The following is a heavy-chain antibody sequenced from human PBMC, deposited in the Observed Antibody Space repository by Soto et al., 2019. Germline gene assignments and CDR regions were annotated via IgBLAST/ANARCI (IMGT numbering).Heavy chain of an antibody. D-gene: IGHD3-10*01. V-gene: IGHV4-59*08. J-gene: IGHJ6*02. Sequence: PSETLSLTCTVSGGSISSYYWSWIRQPPGKGLEWIGYIYYSGSTNYNPSLKSRVTISVDTSKNQFSLKLSSVTAADTAVYYCARHSVLLWFGASMDVWGQGTTVTVSS. CDR3: ARHSVLLWFGASMDV. CDR2: IYYSGST. CDR1: GGSISSYY.